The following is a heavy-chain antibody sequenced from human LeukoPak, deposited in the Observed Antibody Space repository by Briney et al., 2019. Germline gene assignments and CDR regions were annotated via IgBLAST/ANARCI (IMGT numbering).Heavy chain of an antibody. J-gene: IGHJ3*02. Sequence: GGSLGLSXAASGFTFSSYAMSWVRQAPGKGLEWVSGISDSGGSTYNADSVKGRFTISRDNSKNTLYLQMNSLRAEDTALYYCAKDPRRVIAAFDIWGQGKMVTVSS. CDR2: ISDSGGST. D-gene: IGHD2-21*01. CDR3: AKDPRRVIAAFDI. V-gene: IGHV3-23*01. CDR1: GFTFSSYA.